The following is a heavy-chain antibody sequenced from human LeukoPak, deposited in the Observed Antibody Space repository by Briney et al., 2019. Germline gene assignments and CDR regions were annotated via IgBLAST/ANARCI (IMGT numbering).Heavy chain of an antibody. D-gene: IGHD3-22*01. V-gene: IGHV3-48*04. CDR2: IDSSSRTI. Sequence: GSLRLSCAASGFTLSSYSMNWVRQAPGKGLEWISFIDSSSRTIFYAESVKGRFTISRDNAKNSLFLQMNSLRAEDTAVYYCARRVPNQVVTDYFDYWGQGTLVTVSS. J-gene: IGHJ4*02. CDR3: ARRVPNQVVTDYFDY. CDR1: GFTLSSYS.